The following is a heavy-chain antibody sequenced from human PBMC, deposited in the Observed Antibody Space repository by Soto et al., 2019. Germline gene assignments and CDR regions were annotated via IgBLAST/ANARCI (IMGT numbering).Heavy chain of an antibody. Sequence: EVQLVESGGGLVQPGGSLRLSCAASGFTFSDYYMDWVRQAPGKGLEWVGRTRNKANSYTTEYAASVKGRFTISRDDSKNSLYLQMNSLKTEDTAVYYCARGNRVFDIWGQGTMVTVSS. CDR3: ARGNRVFDI. CDR1: GFTFSDYY. V-gene: IGHV3-72*01. J-gene: IGHJ3*02. CDR2: TRNKANSYTT.